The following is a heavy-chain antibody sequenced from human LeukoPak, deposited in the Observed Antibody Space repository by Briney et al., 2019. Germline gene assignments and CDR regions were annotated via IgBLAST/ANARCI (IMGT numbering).Heavy chain of an antibody. Sequence: SVKVSCKASGATFSSYAISWVRQAPGQGLEWMGRIIPIFGTANYAQKFQGRVTITTDESTGTAYMELSSLRSEDTAVYYCARDRIVVVTAIPYAFDIWGQGTMVTVSS. D-gene: IGHD2-21*02. CDR1: GATFSSYA. CDR2: IIPIFGTA. J-gene: IGHJ3*02. V-gene: IGHV1-69*05. CDR3: ARDRIVVVTAIPYAFDI.